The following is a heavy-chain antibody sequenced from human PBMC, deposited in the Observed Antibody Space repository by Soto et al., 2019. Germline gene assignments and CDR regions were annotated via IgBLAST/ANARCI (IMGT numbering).Heavy chain of an antibody. J-gene: IGHJ4*02. CDR3: AREVQVHTPAFVY. V-gene: IGHV1-69*19. CDR2: ISPMFGAA. Sequence: QVQLVQSGAEMKKPGSSVKVSCQSSGGTFNTYAMNWVRQAPGQGPEWMGDISPMFGAANYAPKVQGRVTITTDESTGTSYMQLSSLTSEDTAIYVCAREVQVHTPAFVYWGQGTLVTVSS. CDR1: GGTFNTYA. D-gene: IGHD3-10*01.